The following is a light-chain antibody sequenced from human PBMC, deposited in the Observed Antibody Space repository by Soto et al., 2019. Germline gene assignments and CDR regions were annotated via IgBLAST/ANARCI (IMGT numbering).Light chain of an antibody. Sequence: IQMPQSPSTLSASVLYILVINGRASQNINKWLAWYQQKPGKAPKFLIYDASTLETGVPSRFSGSGSGTEFTLTISSLQSEDFAVYYCQQYNNWPLTFGGGTKGDIK. CDR2: DAS. V-gene: IGKV1-5*01. CDR3: QQYNNWPLT. J-gene: IGKJ4*01. CDR1: QNINKW.